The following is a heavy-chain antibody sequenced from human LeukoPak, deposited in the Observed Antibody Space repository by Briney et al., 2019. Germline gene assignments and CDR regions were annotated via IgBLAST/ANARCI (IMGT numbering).Heavy chain of an antibody. CDR1: GFSFSTYA. CDR2: IWSDASNQ. CDR3: AKVAVGAFTTYHYFDY. J-gene: IGHJ4*02. Sequence: GGSLRLSCAASGFSFSTYAMHWVRQAPGKGLDWVAMIWSDASNQYYADSVKGRFTISRDNSKNTLYLQMNSLRAEDTAVYYCAKVAVGAFTTYHYFDYWGQGTLVTVSS. V-gene: IGHV3-33*06. D-gene: IGHD1-26*01.